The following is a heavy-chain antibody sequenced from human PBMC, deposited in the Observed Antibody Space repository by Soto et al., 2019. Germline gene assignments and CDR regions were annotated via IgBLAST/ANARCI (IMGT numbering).Heavy chain of an antibody. J-gene: IGHJ2*01. CDR1: GFTFSSYA. D-gene: IGHD3-3*01. Sequence: GGSLRLSCAASGFTFSSYAMSWVRQAPGKGLEWVSAISGSGGSTYYADSVKGRFTISRDNSKNTLYLQMNSLRAEDTAVYYCAKDHLGSGYYTWYFDLWGRGTLVTVSS. CDR3: AKDHLGSGYYTWYFDL. V-gene: IGHV3-23*01. CDR2: ISGSGGST.